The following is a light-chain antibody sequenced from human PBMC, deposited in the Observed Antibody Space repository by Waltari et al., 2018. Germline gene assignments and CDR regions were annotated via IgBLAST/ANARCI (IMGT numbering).Light chain of an antibody. CDR2: YDR. CDR3: LVWHSTIDHQGV. CDR1: NIGSKS. Sequence: SYVVTQSPSVSVAPGETARTTCGGDNIGSKSAHWYQQRPGQAPVLGISYDRDRPTGIPERFSGSNAGNTATLTISWVEAGDEADYYCLVWHSTIDHQGVFGGGTKLTVL. J-gene: IGLJ2*01. V-gene: IGLV3-21*04.